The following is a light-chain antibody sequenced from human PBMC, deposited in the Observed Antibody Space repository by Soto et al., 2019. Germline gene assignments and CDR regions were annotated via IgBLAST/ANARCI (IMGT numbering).Light chain of an antibody. J-gene: IGLJ3*02. Sequence: QSALTQPRSVSGSPGQSVTISCTGTRSDVGGYNFVSWYQQHPGKAPKLIVHEVANRLSGVSGRFSGSKSGNTAFLTISGLQAEDEAVYYCCSHSSSITWMFGGGTKLTVL. V-gene: IGLV2-11*01. CDR2: EVA. CDR1: RSDVGGYNF. CDR3: CSHSSSITWM.